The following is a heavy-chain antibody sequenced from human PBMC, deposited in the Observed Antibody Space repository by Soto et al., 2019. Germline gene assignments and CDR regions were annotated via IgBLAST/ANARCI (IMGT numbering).Heavy chain of an antibody. CDR1: GGTFSSYA. CDR2: IIPIFGTS. J-gene: IGHJ5*02. D-gene: IGHD2-2*01. CDR3: AREGDIVVVPAATTPGFDP. V-gene: IGHV1-69*13. Sequence: GASVKVSCKASGGTFSSYAISWVRQAPGQGLDWMGGIIPIFGTSNYAQKFQGRVTITADESTSTAYMELSSLRSEDTAVYYCAREGDIVVVPAATTPGFDPWGQGTLVTVSS.